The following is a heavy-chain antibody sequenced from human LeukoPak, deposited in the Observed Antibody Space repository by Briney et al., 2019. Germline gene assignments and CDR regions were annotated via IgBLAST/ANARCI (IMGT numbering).Heavy chain of an antibody. CDR3: ARVLLWFGELSSSSLASDY. J-gene: IGHJ4*02. Sequence: GGSLRLSCAASGFTFSSYAMHWVRQAPGKGLEWVAVISYDGSNKYYADYVKGRFTISRDNSKNTLYLQMNSLRAEDTAVYYCARVLLWFGELSSSSLASDYWGQGTLVTVSS. CDR1: GFTFSSYA. CDR2: ISYDGSNK. D-gene: IGHD3-10*01. V-gene: IGHV3-30*01.